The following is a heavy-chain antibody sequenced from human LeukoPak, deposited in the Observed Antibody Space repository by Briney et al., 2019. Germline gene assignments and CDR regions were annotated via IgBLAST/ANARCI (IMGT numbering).Heavy chain of an antibody. Sequence: SETLSLTCTVSGGSISSYYWSWIRQPPGKGLEWIGYNSGSTNYNPSLKSRVTISVDTSKNQFSLKLSSVTAADTAVYYCARNWDYYYYVDVWGKGTTVTISS. J-gene: IGHJ6*03. CDR2: NSGST. CDR3: ARNWDYYYYVDV. CDR1: GGSISSYY. D-gene: IGHD3-16*01. V-gene: IGHV4-59*12.